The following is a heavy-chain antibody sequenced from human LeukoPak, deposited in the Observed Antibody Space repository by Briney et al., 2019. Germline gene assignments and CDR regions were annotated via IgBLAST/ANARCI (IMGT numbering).Heavy chain of an antibody. CDR2: IYYSGST. D-gene: IGHD3-10*01. V-gene: IGHV4-59*01. J-gene: IGHJ5*02. Sequence: SETLSLTCTVSGRSITSYYWSWIRQPPGKGLEWIGYIYYSGSTNYNPSLKSRVTISVDTSKNQFSLKLSSVTAADTAVYYCARGGVNYKIAGPWGQGALVTVSS. CDR3: ARGGVNYKIAGP. CDR1: GRSITSYY.